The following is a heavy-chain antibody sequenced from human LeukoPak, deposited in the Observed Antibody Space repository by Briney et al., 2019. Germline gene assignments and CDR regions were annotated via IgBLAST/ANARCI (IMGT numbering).Heavy chain of an antibody. CDR2: ISSSSSTI. CDR1: GFTFSSYS. V-gene: IGHV3-48*01. CDR3: ARDPTIFGVVIPHFDY. D-gene: IGHD3-3*01. Sequence: GGSLRLSCAASGFTFSSYSMNWVRQAPGKGLEWVSYISSSSSTIYYADSVKGRFTISRDNAKNSLYLQMNSLRAEDTAVYYCARDPTIFGVVIPHFDYWGRGTLVTVSS. J-gene: IGHJ4*02.